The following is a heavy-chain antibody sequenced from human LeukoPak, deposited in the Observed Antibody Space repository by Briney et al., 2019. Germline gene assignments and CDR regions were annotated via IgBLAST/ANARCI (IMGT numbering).Heavy chain of an antibody. CDR2: IRSKANSYAT. Sequence: GGSLRLSCAVSGFNFDIAWMNLVRQASGKGLEWVGRIRSKANSYATAYAASVKGRFTISRDDSKNTAYLQMNSLKTEDTAVYYCTRRGSGVDYWGQGTLVTVSS. D-gene: IGHD6-19*01. V-gene: IGHV3-73*01. J-gene: IGHJ4*02. CDR3: TRRGSGVDY. CDR1: GFNFDIAW.